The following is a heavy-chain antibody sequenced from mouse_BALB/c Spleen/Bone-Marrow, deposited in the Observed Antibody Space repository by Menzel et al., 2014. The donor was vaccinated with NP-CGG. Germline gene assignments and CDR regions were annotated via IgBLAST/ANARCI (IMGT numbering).Heavy chain of an antibody. CDR3: TRSGFYGYGTYFDV. CDR1: GYTFTNYY. J-gene: IGHJ1*01. Sequence: QVQLQQSGAELVKPGASVKLSCKVSGYTFTNYYVYWVKQRPGQGLEWIGEINPSNGVTNFNEKFMIKVTLTVDSSSSTAYMHLSSLTSEDSAVYYCTRSGFYGYGTYFDVWGAGTTVTVSS. D-gene: IGHD1-2*01. CDR2: INPSNGVT. V-gene: IGHV1S81*02.